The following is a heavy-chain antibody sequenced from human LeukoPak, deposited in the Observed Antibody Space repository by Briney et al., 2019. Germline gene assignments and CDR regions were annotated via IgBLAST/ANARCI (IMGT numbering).Heavy chain of an antibody. CDR1: GGSISSCSYY. Sequence: SETLSLTCTVSGGSISSCSYYWSWIRQPAGKGLEWIGRIYTSGSTNYNPSLKSRVTISVDTSKYQFSLKLSSVTAADTAVYYCARGGSLYYDSSGYLDYWGQGTLVTVSS. D-gene: IGHD3-22*01. V-gene: IGHV4-61*02. J-gene: IGHJ4*02. CDR3: ARGGSLYYDSSGYLDY. CDR2: IYTSGST.